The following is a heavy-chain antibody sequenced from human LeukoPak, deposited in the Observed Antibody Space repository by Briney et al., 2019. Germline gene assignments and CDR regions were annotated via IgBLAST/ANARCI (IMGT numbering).Heavy chain of an antibody. V-gene: IGHV3-30-3*01. CDR1: GFTFSSYA. CDR2: ISYDGSNK. J-gene: IGHJ4*02. Sequence: GGSLRLSCAASGFTFSSYAMHWVRQAPGKGLEWVAVISYDGSNKYYADSVKGRFTISRDNSKNTLYLQMNSLRAEDTAVYYCARGIYGQRLVLDYWGQGTLVTVSS. D-gene: IGHD6-13*01. CDR3: ARGIYGQRLVLDY.